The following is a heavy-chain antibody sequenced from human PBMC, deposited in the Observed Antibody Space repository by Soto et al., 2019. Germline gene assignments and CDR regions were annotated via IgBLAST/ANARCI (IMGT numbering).Heavy chain of an antibody. J-gene: IGHJ6*02. CDR3: ASELAAAGTYYGMDV. D-gene: IGHD6-13*01. CDR1: GYTFTSYY. Sequence: QVQLVQSGAEVKKPGASVKVSCKASGYTFTSYYMHWVRQAPGQGLEWMGIINPSGGSTSYAQKFQGSGTMTRDTSSSTVYMELSSLRSEDTAVYYCASELAAAGTYYGMDVWGQGTTVTVSS. V-gene: IGHV1-46*01. CDR2: INPSGGST.